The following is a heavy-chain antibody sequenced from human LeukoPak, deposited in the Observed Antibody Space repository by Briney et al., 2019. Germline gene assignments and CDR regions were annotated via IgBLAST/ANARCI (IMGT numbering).Heavy chain of an antibody. D-gene: IGHD5-18*01. CDR2: MHHSGVT. V-gene: IGHV4-38-2*02. CDR1: GYSITRGYD. CDR3: ARPIQIWGHDAFDI. J-gene: IGHJ3*02. Sequence: SETLSLTCSVSGYSITRGYDWGWFRQSLEKGLEWIASMHHSGVTYYNPSLKSRVTISIDTSRNQFSLKLTSMTAADTAVYYCARPIQIWGHDAFDIWGQGTMATVSS.